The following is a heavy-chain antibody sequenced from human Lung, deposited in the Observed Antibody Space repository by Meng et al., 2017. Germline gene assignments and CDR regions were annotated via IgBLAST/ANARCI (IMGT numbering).Heavy chain of an antibody. Sequence: VDAGGCVVQPGGSLILSCAASGFTFNTYAMHWVRQAPGKGLEWVSLMSFDGAQIYYSDSVRGRFTISRDNSKNTLYLQMNSLRAEDTAVYYCARDKPPNDVWGRGTLVTVSS. CDR1: GFTFNTYA. CDR3: ARDKPPNDV. J-gene: IGHJ2*01. CDR2: MSFDGAQI. V-gene: IGHV3-30*01.